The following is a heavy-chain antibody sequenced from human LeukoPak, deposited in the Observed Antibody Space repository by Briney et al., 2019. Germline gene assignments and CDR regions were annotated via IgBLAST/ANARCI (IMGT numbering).Heavy chain of an antibody. CDR2: INPNSGGT. CDR3: ARDQMGPGTFWFDP. Sequence: GASVKVSCKASGYTFTGYYMHWVRQAPGQGLEWMGWINPNSGGTNYAQKFQGRVTMTRDTSISTAYMELSRLRSDDTAVYYCARDQMGPGTFWFDPWGQGTLVTVSS. J-gene: IGHJ5*02. V-gene: IGHV1-2*02. D-gene: IGHD6-13*01. CDR1: GYTFTGYY.